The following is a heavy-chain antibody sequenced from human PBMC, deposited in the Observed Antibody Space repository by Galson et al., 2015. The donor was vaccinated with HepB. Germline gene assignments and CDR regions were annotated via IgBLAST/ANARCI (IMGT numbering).Heavy chain of an antibody. CDR3: AKGLRYFDWLSDDAFDI. V-gene: IGHV3-23*01. Sequence: CAASGFTFSSYAMSWVRQAPGKGLEWVSAISGSGGSTYYADSVKGRFTISRDNSKNTLYLQMNSLRAEDTAVYYCAKGLRYFDWLSDDAFDIWGQGTMVTVSS. CDR2: ISGSGGST. J-gene: IGHJ3*02. D-gene: IGHD3-9*01. CDR1: GFTFSSYA.